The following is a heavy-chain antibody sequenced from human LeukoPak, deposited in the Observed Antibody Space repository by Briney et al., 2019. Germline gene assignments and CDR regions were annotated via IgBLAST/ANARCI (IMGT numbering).Heavy chain of an antibody. CDR3: ARHIGLWFGELSNFDY. J-gene: IGHJ4*02. Sequence: GESLRISGKGSGYRFTSYWISWVRQIPGKGRDWMGRIDPSDSYTNYSPSFQGHVTISADKSISTAYLQWSSLKASDTAMYYCARHIGLWFGELSNFDYWGQGTLVTVSS. CDR1: GYRFTSYW. CDR2: IDPSDSYT. D-gene: IGHD3-10*01. V-gene: IGHV5-10-1*01.